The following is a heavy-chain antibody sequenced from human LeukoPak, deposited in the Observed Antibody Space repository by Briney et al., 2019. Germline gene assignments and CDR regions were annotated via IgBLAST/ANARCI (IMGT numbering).Heavy chain of an antibody. V-gene: IGHV4-39*01. Sequence: SETLSLTCPVSGDSISGKTYSWGWVRQPPGKGLEWIGYMYYSENTYYNPSLKSRVTISVDTSRIQFSLKLSSVTAADTAVYYCVRYRSGSNRFDYWGQGTLVTVSS. CDR1: GDSISGKTYS. D-gene: IGHD6-19*01. CDR2: MYYSENT. J-gene: IGHJ4*02. CDR3: VRYRSGSNRFDY.